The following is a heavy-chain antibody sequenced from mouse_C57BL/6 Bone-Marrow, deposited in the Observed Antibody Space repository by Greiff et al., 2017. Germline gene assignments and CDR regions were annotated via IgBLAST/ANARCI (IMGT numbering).Heavy chain of an antibody. D-gene: IGHD2-2*01. CDR2: IWSDGST. J-gene: IGHJ4*01. Sequence: QVQLKESGPGLVAPSQCLSITCTVSGFSLTSYGVHWVRQPPGKGLEWLVVIWSDGSTTYNSALKSRLSISKDNSKSQVFVKINSLQPDDTAMYYCARHNGYLYYAMDFWGQGTSVTVSS. V-gene: IGHV2-6-1*01. CDR3: ARHNGYLYYAMDF. CDR1: GFSLTSYG.